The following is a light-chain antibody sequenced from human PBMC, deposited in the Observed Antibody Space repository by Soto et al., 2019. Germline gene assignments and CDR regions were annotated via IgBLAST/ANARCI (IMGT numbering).Light chain of an antibody. V-gene: IGKV2D-29*02. J-gene: IGKJ5*01. CDR2: EVS. CDR3: MQSTQLPPT. Sequence: VMTQTPLSLSVAPGQPASIACKSSQSRLHIPGETFLFCYLXKQGQSPQPXIYEVSTRVSGVPDRFSGSGSGTDLTIEISRVETDDGGIYDCMQSTQLPPTFGQGTRLEIK. CDR1: QSRLHIPGETF.